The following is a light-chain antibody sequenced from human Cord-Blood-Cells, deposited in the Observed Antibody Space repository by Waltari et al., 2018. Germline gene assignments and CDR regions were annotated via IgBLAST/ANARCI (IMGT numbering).Light chain of an antibody. CDR1: QSVSSSY. V-gene: IGKV3-20*01. CDR2: GAS. Sequence: EIELTQSPGTLSLSPGERATLSCRASQSVSSSYLAWYQQKPGQAPRLLIYGASSRASGIPDMFSGSGSGTDFTLTISRLEPEDFAVYYCQQYGSSPRYTFGQGTKLEIK. J-gene: IGKJ2*01. CDR3: QQYGSSPRYT.